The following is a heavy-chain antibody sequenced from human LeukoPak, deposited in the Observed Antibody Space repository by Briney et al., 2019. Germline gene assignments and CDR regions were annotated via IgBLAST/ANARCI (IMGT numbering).Heavy chain of an antibody. Sequence: GGSLRLSCAASGFTFTNYWMHWVRQAAGKGLVWVSRNADSVKGRFTISRDNAKNTLYLQMNSLRAEDTAVYYCARAMPHDNWFDPWGQGSLVTVSS. D-gene: IGHD2-2*01. CDR1: GFTFTNYW. J-gene: IGHJ5*02. V-gene: IGHV3-74*01. CDR3: ARAMPHDNWFDP.